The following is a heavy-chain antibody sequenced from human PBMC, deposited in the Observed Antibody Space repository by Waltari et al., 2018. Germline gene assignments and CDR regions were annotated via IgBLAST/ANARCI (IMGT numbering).Heavy chain of an antibody. CDR3: VKGNEIDY. CDR1: GFNFTLFG. V-gene: IGHV3-30*02. D-gene: IGHD1-1*01. CDR2: IRYDGRNE. Sequence: QVHLVESGGGVVQPGGSLRLSCAAPGFNFTLFGMHWVRQAPGKGLECVSFIRYDGRNENYADSVKGRFTMSRDNSKKMLYVQMNNLRAEDSAVYYCVKGNEIDYWGQGTLVTVSS. J-gene: IGHJ4*02.